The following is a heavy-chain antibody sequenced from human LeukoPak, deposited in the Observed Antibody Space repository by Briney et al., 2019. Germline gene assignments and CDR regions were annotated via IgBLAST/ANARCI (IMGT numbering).Heavy chain of an antibody. Sequence: GGSLRLSCAASGFTFSSYSMNWVRQAPGKGLEWVSSISSSSSYIYYADSVKGRFTISRDNSKNTLYLQMNSLRAEDTAVYYCARAPGYGAAYYFDYWGQGTLVTVSS. V-gene: IGHV3-21*01. CDR2: ISSSSSYI. D-gene: IGHD1-1*01. CDR1: GFTFSSYS. J-gene: IGHJ4*02. CDR3: ARAPGYGAAYYFDY.